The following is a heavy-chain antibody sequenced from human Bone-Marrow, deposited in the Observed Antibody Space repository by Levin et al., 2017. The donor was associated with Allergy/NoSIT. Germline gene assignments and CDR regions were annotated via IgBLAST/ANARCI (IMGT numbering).Heavy chain of an antibody. CDR1: GFTFSIYS. CDR2: ISSSGSDM. V-gene: IGHV3-21*01. D-gene: IGHD2-8*02. CDR3: ARGIIGDVRVAHKEAFDI. J-gene: IGHJ3*02. Sequence: GGSLRLSCTVSGFTFSIYSINWDRQAPGKGLEWVSSISSSGSDMYYVDSVRGRFTISRDNAKNSLTLQMNSLRAEDTAVYYCARGIIGDVRVAHKEAFDIWGQGTMVSVSS.